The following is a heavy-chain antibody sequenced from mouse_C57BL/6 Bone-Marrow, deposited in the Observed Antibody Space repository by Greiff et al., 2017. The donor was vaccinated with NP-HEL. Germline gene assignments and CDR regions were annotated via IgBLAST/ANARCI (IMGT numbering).Heavy chain of an antibody. J-gene: IGHJ4*01. D-gene: IGHD1-1*01. Sequence: DVMLVESGGGLVKPGGSLKLSCAASGFTFSSYAMSWVRQTPEKRLEWVATISDGGSYTYYPDNVKGRFTISRDNAKNNLYLQMSHLKSEDTAMYYCARELPPREVYAMDYWGQGTSVTVSS. V-gene: IGHV5-4*01. CDR3: ARELPPREVYAMDY. CDR2: ISDGGSYT. CDR1: GFTFSSYA.